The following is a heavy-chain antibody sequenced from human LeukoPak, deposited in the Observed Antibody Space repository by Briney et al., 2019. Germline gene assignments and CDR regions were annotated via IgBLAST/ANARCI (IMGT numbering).Heavy chain of an antibody. CDR2: IYYSGST. V-gene: IGHV4-61*01. CDR3: ARDVTKGYYSYGMDV. D-gene: IGHD4-11*01. Sequence: SETLSVTCTVSGGSVTSGSYYWSWIRQPPGKGLEWIGYIYYSGSTNYNPSLKSRVTISVDTSNNQFSLKLSSVTAADTAVYYCARDVTKGYYSYGMDVWGQGTTVTVSS. CDR1: GGSVTSGSYY. J-gene: IGHJ6*02.